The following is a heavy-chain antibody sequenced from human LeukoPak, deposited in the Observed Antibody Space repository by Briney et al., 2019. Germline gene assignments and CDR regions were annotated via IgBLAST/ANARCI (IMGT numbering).Heavy chain of an antibody. CDR2: INPRGGST. CDR1: GYTFTSHF. V-gene: IGHV1-46*01. CDR3: ARVPRRVGATPPFDY. D-gene: IGHD1-26*01. J-gene: IGHJ4*02. Sequence: ASVKVSCKASGYTFTSHFMHWVRQAPGQGLEWMGIINPRGGSTSYTQKFQGRVTMTRDTSTSTVYMELSSLRSEDTAVYYCARVPRRVGATPPFDYWGQGTLVTVSS.